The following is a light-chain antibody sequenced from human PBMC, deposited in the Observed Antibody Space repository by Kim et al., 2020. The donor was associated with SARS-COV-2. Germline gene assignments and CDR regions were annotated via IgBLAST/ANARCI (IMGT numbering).Light chain of an antibody. CDR2: VKN. Sequence: SSELTQDPAVSVALGQTVRITCQGDSLRSFYASRYQQKPVQAPVLVIYVKNNLPLGIPDRVSGSSSGNTASLTITGAQAEDDADYYYNSQDTRGNPWVFGGDTQLTFL. J-gene: IGLJ2*01. CDR1: SLRSFY. CDR3: NSQDTRGNPWV. V-gene: IGLV3-19*01.